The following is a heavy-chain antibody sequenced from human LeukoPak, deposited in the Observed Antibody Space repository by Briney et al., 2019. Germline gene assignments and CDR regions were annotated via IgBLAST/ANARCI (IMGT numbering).Heavy chain of an antibody. CDR2: IYYSGST. Sequence: SEALSLTCAVSGGSISSSSYYWGWIRQPPGKGLEWIGSIYYSGSTYYNPSLKSRVTISVDTSKNQFSLKLSSVTAADTAVYYCAALIYDFWSGSLAGDYYYYMDVWGKGTTVTVSS. CDR1: GGSISSSSYY. V-gene: IGHV4-39*01. J-gene: IGHJ6*03. D-gene: IGHD3-3*01. CDR3: AALIYDFWSGSLAGDYYYYMDV.